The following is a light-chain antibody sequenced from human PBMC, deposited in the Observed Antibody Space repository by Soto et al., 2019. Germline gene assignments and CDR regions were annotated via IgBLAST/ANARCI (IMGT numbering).Light chain of an antibody. CDR3: LLYYGGVRV. CDR2: STI. Sequence: QTVVTQEPSLTVSPGGTVTLTCASSTGAVTSAYYPNWFQQKPGQAPRALIYSTINKYSWTPARFSGSLLGGKAALTLSGVQSEDEAEYYCLLYYGGVRVFGGGTKVTVL. CDR1: TGAVTSAYY. J-gene: IGLJ3*02. V-gene: IGLV7-43*01.